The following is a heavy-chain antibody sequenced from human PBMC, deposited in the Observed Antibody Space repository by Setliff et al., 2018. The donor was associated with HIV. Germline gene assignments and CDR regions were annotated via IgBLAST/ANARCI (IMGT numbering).Heavy chain of an antibody. CDR1: GYTFTVYY. CDR2: MNPNSGGT. CDR3: ARLFYDY. J-gene: IGHJ4*02. V-gene: IGHV1-2*02. Sequence: ASVKVSCKASGYTFTVYYLHWLRQAPGQGLEWMGWMNPNSGGTNYAQKFQGRVTMTRDTSINTAFMELNSLRSDDTAVYYCARLFYDYWGQGTLVTVSS.